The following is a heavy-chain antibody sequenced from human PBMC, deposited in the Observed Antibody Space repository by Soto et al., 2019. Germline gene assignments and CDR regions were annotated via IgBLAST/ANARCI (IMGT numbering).Heavy chain of an antibody. J-gene: IGHJ6*02. CDR1: GFPFTNYA. V-gene: IGHV3-23*01. CDR3: AKRQYCSGGSCYYYYYGMDV. CDR2: ISGSSVSSIST. D-gene: IGHD2-15*01. Sequence: GGSLRLSCAASGFPFTNYAMNWVRQAPGKGLEWVSVISGSSVSSISTHYADSVKGRFTTSRDNSKNTLYLQMNSLRAEDTAVYYCAKRQYCSGGSCYYYYYGMDVWGQGTTVTVSS.